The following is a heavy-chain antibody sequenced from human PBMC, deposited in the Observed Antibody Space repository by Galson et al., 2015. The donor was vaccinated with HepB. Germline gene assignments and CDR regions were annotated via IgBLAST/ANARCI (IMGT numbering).Heavy chain of an antibody. D-gene: IGHD1-26*01. V-gene: IGHV1-2*02. Sequence: SVKVSCKASGYTFTGYYMHWVRQAPGQGLEWMGWINPNSGGTNYAQKFQGRVTMTRDTSISTAYMELSRLRSDDTAVYYCAREGGWELLLMDFDYWGQGTLVTVSS. J-gene: IGHJ4*02. CDR1: GYTFTGYY. CDR2: INPNSGGT. CDR3: AREGGWELLLMDFDY.